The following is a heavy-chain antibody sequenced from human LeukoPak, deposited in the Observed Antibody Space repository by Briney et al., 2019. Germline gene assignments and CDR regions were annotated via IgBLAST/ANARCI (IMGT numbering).Heavy chain of an antibody. V-gene: IGHV3-11*01. CDR3: ARDRGAAVPYYMDV. CDR2: ISSSGSTI. D-gene: IGHD3-10*01. Sequence: GGSLRLSCAASGFTFSDYYMSWIRQAPGKGLEGVSYISSSGSTIYYADSVKGRFTISRDNAKNSLYLQMNSLRAEDTAVYYCARDRGAAVPYYMDVWGKGTPVTVSS. J-gene: IGHJ6*03. CDR1: GFTFSDYY.